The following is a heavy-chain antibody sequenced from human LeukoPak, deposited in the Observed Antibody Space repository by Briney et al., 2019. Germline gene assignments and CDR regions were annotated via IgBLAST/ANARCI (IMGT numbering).Heavy chain of an antibody. Sequence: SETLSLTCAVYGGSFSGYYWSWIRQPPGKGLEWIGEINHSGSTNYNPSLKSRVTILVDTSKNQFSLKLSSVTAADTAVYYCANRRRYCSGGSCYSYYFDYWGQGTLVTVSS. CDR1: GGSFSGYY. D-gene: IGHD2-15*01. CDR2: INHSGST. V-gene: IGHV4-34*01. J-gene: IGHJ4*02. CDR3: ANRRRYCSGGSCYSYYFDY.